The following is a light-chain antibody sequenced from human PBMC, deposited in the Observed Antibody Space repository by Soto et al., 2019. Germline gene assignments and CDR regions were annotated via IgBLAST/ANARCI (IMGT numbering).Light chain of an antibody. J-gene: IGLJ1*01. V-gene: IGLV2-14*01. CDR2: DVS. CDR1: NSDVGGYNY. CDR3: TSWTTSNSYV. Sequence: QSVLTQPAAVSGSPAQSITISCTGTNSDVGGYNYVSWYQQHPGKAPKLMIFDVSNRPSGVSNRFSGSKSGNTASLIISGLQAEDEADYYCTSWTTSNSYVFGTGTKLTVL.